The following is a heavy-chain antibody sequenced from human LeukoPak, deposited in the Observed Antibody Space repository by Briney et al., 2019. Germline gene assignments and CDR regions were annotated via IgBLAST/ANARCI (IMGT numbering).Heavy chain of an antibody. D-gene: IGHD3-22*01. J-gene: IGHJ4*02. CDR2: IKEDGSQK. V-gene: IGHV3-7*01. CDR1: GFPFSRYW. CDR3: ASGENYFDDSGYNYYFEY. Sequence: PGRSLGLSCAASGFPFSRYWMSWVRQAPGQGLEWVANIKEDGSQKYYVDSVKGRFTISRDNAKNSLDLQMNSLRAEDTAVYYCASGENYFDDSGYNYYFEYWGQGTLVTVSS.